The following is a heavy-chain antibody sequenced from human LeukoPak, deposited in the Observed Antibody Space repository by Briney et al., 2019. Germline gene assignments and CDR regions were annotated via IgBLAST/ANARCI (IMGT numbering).Heavy chain of an antibody. V-gene: IGHV1-69*06. CDR2: IIPIFGTA. CDR1: GGTFSSYA. Sequence: SVKVSCKASGGTFSSYAISWVRQAPGQGLEWMGGIIPIFGTANYAQKFQGRVTITADKSTSTAYMELSSLRAEDTAVHYCAKGAYGSGNGGAFDSWGQGTLVTVSS. J-gene: IGHJ4*02. CDR3: AKGAYGSGNGGAFDS. D-gene: IGHD3-10*01.